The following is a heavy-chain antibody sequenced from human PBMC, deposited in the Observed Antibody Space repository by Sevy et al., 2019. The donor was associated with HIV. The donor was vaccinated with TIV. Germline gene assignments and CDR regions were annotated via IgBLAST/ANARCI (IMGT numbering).Heavy chain of an antibody. CDR3: AGGYDSSGYYSYGYYYYGMDV. J-gene: IGHJ6*02. CDR2: ISYDGSNK. D-gene: IGHD3-22*01. CDR1: GFTFSSYA. Sequence: GGSLGLSCAASGFTFSSYAMHWVRQAPGKGLEWVAVISYDGSNKYYADSVKGRFTISRDNSKNTLYLQMNSLRAEDTAVYYCAGGYDSSGYYSYGYYYYGMDVWGQGTTVTVSS. V-gene: IGHV3-30-3*01.